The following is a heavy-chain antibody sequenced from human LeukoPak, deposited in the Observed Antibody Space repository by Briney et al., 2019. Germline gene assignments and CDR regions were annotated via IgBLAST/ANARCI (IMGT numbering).Heavy chain of an antibody. V-gene: IGHV3-23*01. CDR1: GFTFNKYA. CDR3: AKLQTAVVPAATLGFDS. Sequence: GGSLRLSCGASGFTFNKYAMSWVRQSPGKGLEWVSAIGRSGANSYYATSVKGRFSVSRDNTKNTFHLQMNSLRAEDTAIYYCAKLQTAVVPAATLGFDSWGQGTLVTVSS. CDR2: IGRSGANS. J-gene: IGHJ4*02. D-gene: IGHD2-2*01.